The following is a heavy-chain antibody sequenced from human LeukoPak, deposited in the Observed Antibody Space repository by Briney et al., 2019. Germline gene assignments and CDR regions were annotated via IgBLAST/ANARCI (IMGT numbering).Heavy chain of an antibody. CDR3: ARSKTYYYGSGSYWFLAYYYYGMDV. CDR2: MNPNSGNT. J-gene: IGHJ6*02. V-gene: IGHV1-8*01. CDR1: GYTFTSYD. Sequence: ASVKVSCKASGYTFTSYDINWVRQATGQGLEWMGWMNPNSGNTGYAQKFQGRVTMTRNTSISTAYMELSSLRSEDTAVYYCARSKTYYYGSGSYWFLAYYYYGMDVWGQGTTVTVSS. D-gene: IGHD3-10*01.